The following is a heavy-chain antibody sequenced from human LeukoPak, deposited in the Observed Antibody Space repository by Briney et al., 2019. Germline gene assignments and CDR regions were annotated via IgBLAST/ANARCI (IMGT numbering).Heavy chain of an antibody. V-gene: IGHV3-21*01. CDR3: ARGAGARWFDP. CDR1: GFTFSSYS. CDR2: ISSSSSYI. D-gene: IGHD1-26*01. Sequence: GGSLRLSCAASGFTFSSYSMNWVRQAPGKGLEWVSSISSSSSYIYYADSVKGRFTISRDNAKNSLSLQMDSLRAEDTAVYYCARGAGARWFDPWGQGTLVTVSS. J-gene: IGHJ5*02.